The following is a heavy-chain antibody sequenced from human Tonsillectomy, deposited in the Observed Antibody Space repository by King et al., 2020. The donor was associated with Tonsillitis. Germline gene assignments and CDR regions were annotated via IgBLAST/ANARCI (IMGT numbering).Heavy chain of an antibody. CDR3: TIVVPAAQGWFDP. CDR1: GFTFSGSA. CDR2: IRSKTNSYET. Sequence: VQLVESGGGLVQPGESLKLSCAASGFTFSGSAMHWVRQASGKGLEWVGRIRSKTNSYETAYAASVKGRFTSSRDDSNNTAYLQMNSLKTEDTAVYYCTIVVPAAQGWFDPWGQGTLVTVSS. V-gene: IGHV3-73*02. D-gene: IGHD2-2*01. J-gene: IGHJ5*02.